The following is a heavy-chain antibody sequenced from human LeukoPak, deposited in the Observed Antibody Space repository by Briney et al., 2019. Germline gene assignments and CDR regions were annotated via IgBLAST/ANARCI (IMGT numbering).Heavy chain of an antibody. Sequence: PSETLSLTCAVYGGSFSGYYWSWIRQPPGKGLEWIGEINHSGSTNYNPSLKSRVTISVVTSKNQFSLKLSSVTAADTAVYYCARGRRSNIVVVTAIRYYFDYWGQGTLVAVSS. D-gene: IGHD2-21*02. CDR1: GGSFSGYY. CDR3: ARGRRSNIVVVTAIRYYFDY. V-gene: IGHV4-34*01. CDR2: INHSGST. J-gene: IGHJ4*02.